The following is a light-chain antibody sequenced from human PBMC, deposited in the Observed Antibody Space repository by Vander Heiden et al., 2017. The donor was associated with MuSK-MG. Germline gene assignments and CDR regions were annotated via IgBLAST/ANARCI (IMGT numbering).Light chain of an antibody. CDR3: TSYAGSNNVV. V-gene: IGLV2-8*01. Sequence: VAISCTGTSSDVGAYNYVSWYQQHPGKAPKLLIYEVNKRPSGVPDRFSGSKSGNAASLTVSGLQAEEEADYYCTSYAGSNNVVFGGGTKLTVL. CDR2: EVN. J-gene: IGLJ3*02. CDR1: SSDVGAYNY.